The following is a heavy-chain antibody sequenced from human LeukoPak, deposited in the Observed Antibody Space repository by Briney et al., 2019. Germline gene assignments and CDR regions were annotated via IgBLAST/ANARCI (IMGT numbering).Heavy chain of an antibody. CDR2: IHPNGEDR. J-gene: IGHJ4*02. CDR1: GFTLSTYW. Sequence: GESLRLSCAASGFTLSTYWMSCVRLRPEKGLEWVASIHPNGEDRHHVDSVKGRFTISRDNAKNSLFLQMNSLRAEDTAVYYCVRLFGGVTTFDYWGQGNLVAVSS. D-gene: IGHD4-17*01. CDR3: VRLFGGVTTFDY. V-gene: IGHV3-7*01.